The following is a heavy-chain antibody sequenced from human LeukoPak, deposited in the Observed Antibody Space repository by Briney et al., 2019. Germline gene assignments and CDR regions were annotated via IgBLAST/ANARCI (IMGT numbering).Heavy chain of an antibody. Sequence: GGSLRLSCAASGFTFSSYWMSWVRQAPGKGLEWVANIKQDGSEKYYVDSVKGRFTISRDNAKNSLYLQMNSLRAEDTAVYYCARSSITMVRGVIKSTTSWYHYYNMDVWGKGTTVTVSS. V-gene: IGHV3-7*01. D-gene: IGHD3-10*01. J-gene: IGHJ6*03. CDR1: GFTFSSYW. CDR2: IKQDGSEK. CDR3: ARSSITMVRGVIKSTTSWYHYYNMDV.